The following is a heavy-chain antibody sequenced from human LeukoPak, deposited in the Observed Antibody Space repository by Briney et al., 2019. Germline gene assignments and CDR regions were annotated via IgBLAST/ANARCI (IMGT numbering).Heavy chain of an antibody. CDR1: GGSIISGGFY. Sequence: SETLSLTCTVSGGSIISGGFYWSWVRQHPGKGLEGIGYIFYSGSTYYNPSLKSRISISVDTSKNQFSLKLTSVTAADTAVYYCARVIRGSGSEYFQHWGQGALVTVSS. D-gene: IGHD3-10*01. V-gene: IGHV4-31*03. CDR2: IFYSGST. CDR3: ARVIRGSGSEYFQH. J-gene: IGHJ1*01.